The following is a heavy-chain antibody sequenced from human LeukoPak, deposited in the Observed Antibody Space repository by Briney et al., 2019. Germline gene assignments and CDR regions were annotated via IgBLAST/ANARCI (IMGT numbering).Heavy chain of an antibody. D-gene: IGHD3-22*01. CDR2: IYSGGST. CDR3: ARGYYYDSSGYFSFDY. V-gene: IGHV3-53*01. J-gene: IGHJ4*02. Sequence: AGGSLRLSCAASGFTVSSNYMSWVRQAPGKGLEWVSVIYSGGSTYYADSVKGRFTISRDNSKNTLYLQMNSLRAEDTAVYYCARGYYYDSSGYFSFDYWGQGTLVTVSS. CDR1: GFTVSSNY.